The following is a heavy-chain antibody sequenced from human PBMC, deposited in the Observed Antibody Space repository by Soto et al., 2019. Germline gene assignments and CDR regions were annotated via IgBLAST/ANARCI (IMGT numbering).Heavy chain of an antibody. V-gene: IGHV4-61*01. CDR3: ARSPDSGDYVDY. CDR1: GGSVSSDSYY. J-gene: IGHJ4*02. D-gene: IGHD4-17*01. CDR2: IYFSGTT. Sequence: SETLSLTCSFSGGSVSSDSYYLSWIRQPPGAGLEWIGYIYFSGTTNYNPSLESRVTILVDSSKNQFSLKLSSVTAADTAVYYCARSPDSGDYVDYWGQGTLVTVSS.